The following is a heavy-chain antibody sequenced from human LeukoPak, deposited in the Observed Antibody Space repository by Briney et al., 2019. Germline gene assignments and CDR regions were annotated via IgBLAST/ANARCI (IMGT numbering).Heavy chain of an antibody. CDR3: ARVPSGSGSYLWWFDP. D-gene: IGHD3-10*01. CDR1: GFSFSNYE. V-gene: IGHV3-48*03. Sequence: GGSLRLSCAASGFSFSNYEMNWVRQAPGKGLEWISYITASSTTIYYADSVKGRFTISRDNARNSLYLQMNSLRADDTAVYFCARVPSGSGSYLWWFDPWGQGTLVTVSS. J-gene: IGHJ5*02. CDR2: ITASSTTI.